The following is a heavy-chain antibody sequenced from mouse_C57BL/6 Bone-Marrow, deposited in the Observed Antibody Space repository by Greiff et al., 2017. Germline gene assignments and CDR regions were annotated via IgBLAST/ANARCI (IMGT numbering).Heavy chain of an antibody. CDR2: IDPSASYT. V-gene: IGHV1-69*01. CDR1: GYTFTSYW. J-gene: IGHJ3*01. CDR3: AREYYYYGSSSWFAY. D-gene: IGHD1-1*01. Sequence: QVQLQQPGAELVMPGASVKLSCKASGYTFTSYWMHWVKQRPGQGLEWIGEIDPSASYTNYNQKFKGKSTLTVDNSSSTAYMQLSSLTSEDSAVYYCAREYYYYGSSSWFAYWGQGTLVTVSA.